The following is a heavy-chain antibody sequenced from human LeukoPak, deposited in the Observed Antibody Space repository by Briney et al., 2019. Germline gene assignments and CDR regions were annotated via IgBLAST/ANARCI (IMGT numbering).Heavy chain of an antibody. CDR2: IYTSGST. V-gene: IGHV4-4*07. CDR3: ARERPLQTYYYYGMDV. D-gene: IGHD5-24*01. CDR1: GGSISSYY. J-gene: IGHJ6*02. Sequence: SETLSLTCTVSGGSISSYYWSWIRQPAGKGLERIGRIYTSGSTNYNPSLKSRVTMSVDTSKNQFSLKLSSVTAADTAVHYCARERPLQTYYYYGMDVWGQGTTVTVSS.